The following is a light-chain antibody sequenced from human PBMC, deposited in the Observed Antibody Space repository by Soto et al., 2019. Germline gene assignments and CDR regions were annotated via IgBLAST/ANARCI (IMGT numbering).Light chain of an antibody. CDR1: HSISSW. Sequence: DIQMTQSPSTLSASVGDRVTITCRASHSISSWLAWYQQKPGKGTKLLIYDASSLESGVPSSFSGSGSGTEITLTISSLQPDDFATYYCQQYNSYPWTFGQGTEVDI. CDR2: DAS. V-gene: IGKV1-5*01. J-gene: IGKJ1*01. CDR3: QQYNSYPWT.